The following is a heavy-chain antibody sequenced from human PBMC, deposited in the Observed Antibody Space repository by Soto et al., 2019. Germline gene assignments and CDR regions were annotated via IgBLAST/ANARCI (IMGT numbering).Heavy chain of an antibody. J-gene: IGHJ4*02. CDR3: ASNGGYYFDY. CDR1: GGSFSGYY. CDR2: INHSGST. D-gene: IGHD3-10*01. V-gene: IGHV4-34*01. Sequence: SETLSLTCAVYGGSFSGYYWSWIRQPPGKGLEWIGEINHSGSTNYNPSLKSRVTISVDTSKNQFSLKLSSVTAADTAVYYCASNGGYYFDYWGQGTLVTVSS.